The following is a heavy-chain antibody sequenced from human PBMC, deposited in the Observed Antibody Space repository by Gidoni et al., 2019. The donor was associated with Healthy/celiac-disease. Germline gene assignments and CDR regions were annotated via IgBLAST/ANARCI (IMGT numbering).Heavy chain of an antibody. V-gene: IGHV4-34*01. Sequence: QVQLQQWGAGLLKPSEPLSLTCAVYGGSFSGSSWSWIRQPPGKGLEWIGEITHSGSTNYNPALKSRVTISGDTSKNQFSRKLSAGTAADTAVYYCARAGRRYYESSGYADAFDIWGQGTMVTVSS. J-gene: IGHJ3*02. CDR3: ARAGRRYYESSGYADAFDI. CDR2: ITHSGST. CDR1: GGSFSGSS. D-gene: IGHD3-22*01.